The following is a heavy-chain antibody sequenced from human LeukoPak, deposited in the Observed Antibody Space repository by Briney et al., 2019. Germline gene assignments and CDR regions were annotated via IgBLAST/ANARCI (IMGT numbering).Heavy chain of an antibody. V-gene: IGHV3-48*03. D-gene: IGHD3-22*01. CDR1: GFTFSSYA. CDR3: ARHYYDSSGYYKGDY. CDR2: ISNGDDSI. Sequence: GGSLRLSCAASGFTFSSYAMNWVRQAPAKGLEWVSHISNGDDSIYYADSVKGRFTISRDNARNSLYLQMNSLRAEDTAVYHCARHYYDSSGYYKGDYWGQGTLVTVSS. J-gene: IGHJ4*02.